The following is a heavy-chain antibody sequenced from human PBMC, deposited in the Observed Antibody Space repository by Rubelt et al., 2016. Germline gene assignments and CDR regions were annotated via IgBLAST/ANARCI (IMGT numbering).Heavy chain of an antibody. CDR1: GYTFTNYA. Sequence: QVQLVQSGSELKKPGASVEVSCKASGYTFTNYAMNWVRQAPGQGLEWMGRISPNSGGTNYAQEFQGRVTMTRDTSISTAYMELSRLRSDDTAVYYCAREDSSSRVGWFDPWGQGTLVTVSS. CDR2: ISPNSGGT. J-gene: IGHJ5*02. V-gene: IGHV1-2*06. CDR3: AREDSSSRVGWFDP. D-gene: IGHD6-6*01.